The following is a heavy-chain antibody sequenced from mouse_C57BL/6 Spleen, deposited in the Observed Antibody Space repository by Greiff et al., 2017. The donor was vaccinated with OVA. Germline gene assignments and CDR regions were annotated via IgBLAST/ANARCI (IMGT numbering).Heavy chain of an antibody. CDR2: IWSGGST. V-gene: IGHV2-2*01. Sequence: VTVVASGPGLVQPSQCLSITCTVSGFSFTSYGVHWVRQSPGKGLEWLGVIWSGGSTDYNAAFISRLSISKDNSKSQVFFKMNSLQADDTAIYYCARGDLHYAMDYWGQGTSVTVSS. CDR1: GFSFTSYG. CDR3: ARGDLHYAMDY. J-gene: IGHJ4*01.